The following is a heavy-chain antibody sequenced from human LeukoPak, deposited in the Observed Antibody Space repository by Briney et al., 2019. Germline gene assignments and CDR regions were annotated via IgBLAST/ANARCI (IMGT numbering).Heavy chain of an antibody. CDR1: GGSFSGYY. Sequence: SETLSLTCAVYGGSFSGYYWSWIRQPPGKGLEWIGEINHSGSTNYNPSLKSRVTISVDTSKNQFSLKLSSVTATDTAVYYCARGLRIAAAGNNWFDPWGQGTLVTVSS. CDR2: INHSGST. CDR3: ARGLRIAAAGNNWFDP. V-gene: IGHV4-34*01. D-gene: IGHD6-13*01. J-gene: IGHJ5*02.